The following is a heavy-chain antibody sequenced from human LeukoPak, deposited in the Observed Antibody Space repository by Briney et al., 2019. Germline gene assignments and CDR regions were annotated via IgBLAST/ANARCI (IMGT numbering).Heavy chain of an antibody. CDR3: ARERPVGATPFDF. D-gene: IGHD1-26*01. V-gene: IGHV3-48*02. CDR2: ISTSSGTI. Sequence: GGSLRPSCAAAGFTFSSYNMNWVRQAAGKGLKWVSYISTSSGTINYADSVKGRFTISRDNAKTSLYLQMNSLRDEDTAVYFCARERPVGATPFDFWGQGTLVTVSS. CDR1: GFTFSSYN. J-gene: IGHJ4*02.